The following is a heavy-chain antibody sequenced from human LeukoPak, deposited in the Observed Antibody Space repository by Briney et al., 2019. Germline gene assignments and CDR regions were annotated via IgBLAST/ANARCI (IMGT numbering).Heavy chain of an antibody. J-gene: IGHJ4*02. D-gene: IGHD1-26*01. Sequence: ASVKVSCKASGYTFTSYYMHWVRQAPGQGLEWMGWIRPTDGATKVAQKFQGRVTLTRDTSISTVYMEMSGLRFDDTAMYYCARGRYRYSYDYWGQGTLVTVSS. CDR2: IRPTDGAT. V-gene: IGHV1-2*02. CDR3: ARGRYRYSYDY. CDR1: GYTFTSYY.